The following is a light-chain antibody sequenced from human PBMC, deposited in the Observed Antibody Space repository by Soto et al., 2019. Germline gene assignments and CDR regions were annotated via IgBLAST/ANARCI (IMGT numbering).Light chain of an antibody. CDR1: QSVSTY. V-gene: IGKV3-11*01. J-gene: IGKJ5*01. Sequence: EIVLTHSPSTLSLSPVERATLSCSAIQSVSTYLSWYQQRPGQAPRLLIYDASYRATDIPPRFSGSGSGTDFTLTISSLEPEDFAVYYCQQRRSWPPTITFGQGTRLEIK. CDR3: QQRRSWPPTIT. CDR2: DAS.